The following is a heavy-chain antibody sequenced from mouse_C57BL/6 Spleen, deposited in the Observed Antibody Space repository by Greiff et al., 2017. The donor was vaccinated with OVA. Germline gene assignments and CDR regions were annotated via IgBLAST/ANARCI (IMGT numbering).Heavy chain of an antibody. CDR2: IDPEDGET. CDR1: GYNIKDYY. Sequence: EVKLQQSGAELVKPGASVKLSCTASGYNIKDYYMNWVKQRPEKGLEWIGRIDPEDGETKYVPKFKVKATITADTSSNTAYLQLSSLTSEDTAVYYCARPYFDVWGTGTTVTVSS. V-gene: IGHV14-2*01. CDR3: ARPYFDV. J-gene: IGHJ1*03.